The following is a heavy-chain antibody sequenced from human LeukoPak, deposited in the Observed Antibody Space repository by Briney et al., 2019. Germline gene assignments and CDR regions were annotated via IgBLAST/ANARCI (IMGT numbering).Heavy chain of an antibody. CDR3: AKDSSIDY. CDR2: ISYDGSNK. Sequence: GGSLRLSCAASGFTFSSYGMHWVRQAPGKGLEWVAVISYDGSNKYYADSVKGRFTISRDSSKNTLYLQMNSLRAEDTAVYYCAKDSSIDYWGQGTLVTVSS. V-gene: IGHV3-30*18. CDR1: GFTFSSYG. D-gene: IGHD6-19*01. J-gene: IGHJ4*02.